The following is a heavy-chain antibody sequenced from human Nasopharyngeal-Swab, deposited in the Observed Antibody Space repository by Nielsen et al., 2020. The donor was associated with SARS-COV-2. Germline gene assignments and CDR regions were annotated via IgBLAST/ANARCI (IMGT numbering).Heavy chain of an antibody. D-gene: IGHD6-19*01. J-gene: IGHJ5*02. CDR3: ARASRGWS. V-gene: IGHV3-48*03. CDR1: GFTFDNYE. CDR2: ISTSGATI. Sequence: GESPKISCAASGFTFDNYEMNWVRQAPGKGLEWVSYISTSGATIHYADSVRGRFTISRDNAKKSLHLQMNSLRAEDTAVYYCARASRGWSWGQGTPVTVSS.